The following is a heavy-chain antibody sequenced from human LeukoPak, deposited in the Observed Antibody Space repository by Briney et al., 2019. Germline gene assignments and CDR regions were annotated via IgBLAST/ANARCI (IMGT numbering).Heavy chain of an antibody. J-gene: IGHJ6*03. V-gene: IGHV4-39*01. CDR2: IYYSGST. CDR3: ARGPRDSSGYYPLFYYYYYMDV. D-gene: IGHD3-22*01. Sequence: TSETLSLTCTVSGGSISSCYRGWIRQPPGKGLEWIGSIYYSGSTYYNPSLKSRVTISVDTSKNQFSLKLSSVTAADTAVYYCARGPRDSSGYYPLFYYYYYMDVWGKGTTVTVSS. CDR1: GGSISSCY.